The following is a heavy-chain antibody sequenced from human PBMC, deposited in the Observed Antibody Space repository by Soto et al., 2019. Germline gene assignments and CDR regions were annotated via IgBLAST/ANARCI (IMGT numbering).Heavy chain of an antibody. J-gene: IGHJ6*02. V-gene: IGHV1-18*01. Sequence: GASVKVSCKASGYTFTSYGISWVRQAPGQGLEWMGWISAYNGNTNYAQKLQGRVTMTTDTSTSTAYMELRSLRSDDTAVYYCARDGCGGDCYSSYHYGMDVWGQGTTVTVSS. CDR2: ISAYNGNT. CDR3: ARDGCGGDCYSSYHYGMDV. D-gene: IGHD2-21*02. CDR1: GYTFTSYG.